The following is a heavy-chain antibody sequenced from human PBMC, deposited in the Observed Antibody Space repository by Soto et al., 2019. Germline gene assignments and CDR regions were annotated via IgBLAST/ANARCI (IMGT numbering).Heavy chain of an antibody. D-gene: IGHD3-22*01. CDR2: TYYGWNT. Sequence: SETLSLTCSVSGGSISYYYWMWMRQPPGKGLEWIGYTYYGWNTNYNPSLKSRVTISVDTSKNQFSLKLISVTAADTAVYYCARDREYYDSSGLYFDYWGQGTLVTVSS. V-gene: IGHV4-59*01. J-gene: IGHJ4*02. CDR1: GGSISYYY. CDR3: ARDREYYDSSGLYFDY.